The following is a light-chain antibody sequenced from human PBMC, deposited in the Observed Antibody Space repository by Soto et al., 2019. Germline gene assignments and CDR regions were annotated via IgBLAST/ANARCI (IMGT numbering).Light chain of an antibody. V-gene: IGLV1-51*01. CDR3: GSWDSSLSAYV. J-gene: IGLJ1*01. CDR2: DDN. Sequence: QSVLTQPPSVSAAPGQKGTISCSGSSSNIGGNSVSWYQQLPVTAPKLLIYDDNKRPSGLPDRFSGSNSGTSATLGITGFQTGDEADYYCGSWDSSLSAYVFGTGTKV. CDR1: SSNIGGNS.